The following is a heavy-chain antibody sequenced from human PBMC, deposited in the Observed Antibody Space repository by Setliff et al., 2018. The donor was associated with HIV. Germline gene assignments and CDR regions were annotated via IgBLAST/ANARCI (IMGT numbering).Heavy chain of an antibody. CDR2: ITYDGSRT. D-gene: IGHD5-12*01. CDR3: AKDYFSGYDFRYFFDY. CDR1: GFTFSTFA. V-gene: IGHV3-30*01. Sequence: PGGSLRLSCVASGFTFSTFAMHWVRQAPGKGPEWVSVITYDGSRTYYADSVKGRFTISRDNSKNTLALQMTSLRVEDTAAYYCAKDYFSGYDFRYFFDYWGQGALVTVSS. J-gene: IGHJ4*02.